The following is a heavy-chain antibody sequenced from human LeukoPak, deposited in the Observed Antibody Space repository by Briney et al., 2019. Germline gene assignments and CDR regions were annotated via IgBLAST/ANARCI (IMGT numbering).Heavy chain of an antibody. CDR3: ARDVKAGYSSGWYDFDY. CDR1: GFTFTSYY. J-gene: IGHJ4*02. V-gene: IGHV1-46*01. CDR2: ISPSGGSA. D-gene: IGHD6-19*01. Sequence: AVKVSFKASGFTFTSYYMHWVRQAPGQGLEWMGIISPSGGSASYAQNFYVRVTMTRDTSTSTLYMELTSLRSEDTAVYYCARDVKAGYSSGWYDFDYWGQGTLVTVSS.